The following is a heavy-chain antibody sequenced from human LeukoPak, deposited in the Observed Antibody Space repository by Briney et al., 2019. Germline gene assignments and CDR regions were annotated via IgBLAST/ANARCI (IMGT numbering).Heavy chain of an antibody. D-gene: IGHD4-17*01. CDR3: ARGSPTADS. V-gene: IGHV4-59*01. CDR1: GGSISSYY. Sequence: SESLSLTCTVSGGSISSYYWSWIRQPPRKGLEWIGYIYYSGSTNYNPSLKSRVTMSVDTSKNQFSLKLSSVTAADTAVYYCARGSPTADSWGQGTLVTVSS. CDR2: IYYSGST. J-gene: IGHJ4*02.